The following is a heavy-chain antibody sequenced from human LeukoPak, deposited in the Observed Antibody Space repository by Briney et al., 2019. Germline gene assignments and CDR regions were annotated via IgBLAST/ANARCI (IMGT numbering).Heavy chain of an antibody. CDR3: ARTIVVVVAATRWFDP. Sequence: ASVKVSCKASGYTFTGYYMHWVRQAPGQGLEWMGWINPNSGGTNYAQKFQGRVTMTRDTSISTAYMELSRLRSDDTAVYYCARTIVVVVAATRWFDPWGQGTLVTVSS. CDR1: GYTFTGYY. D-gene: IGHD2-15*01. V-gene: IGHV1-2*02. CDR2: INPNSGGT. J-gene: IGHJ5*02.